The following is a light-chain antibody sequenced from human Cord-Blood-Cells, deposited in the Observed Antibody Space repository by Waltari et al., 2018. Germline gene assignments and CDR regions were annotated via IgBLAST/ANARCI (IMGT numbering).Light chain of an antibody. Sequence: EVVISHPAAVPWVTRQQLAKRSCRASQRVSSNLAWYQQKPGHAPRLLIYGASTRATGIPARFSGSGSGTEFTLTISSLQSEDFAVYYCQQYNNWPWTFGQGTKVEIK. J-gene: IGKJ1*01. CDR2: GAS. CDR3: QQYNNWPWT. V-gene: IGKV3-15*01. CDR1: QRVSSN.